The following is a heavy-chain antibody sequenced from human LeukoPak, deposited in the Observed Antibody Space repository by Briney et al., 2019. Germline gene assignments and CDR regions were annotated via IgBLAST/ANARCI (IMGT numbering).Heavy chain of an antibody. CDR3: AKQGPDSSGYHFGGYYFDY. Sequence: GGSLRLSCAASGFTFDDYAMHWVRQAPGKGLEWVSGISWNSGSIGYADSVKGRFTISRDNAKNSLYLQMNSLRAEDTALYYCAKQGPDSSGYHFGGYYFDYWGQGTLVTVSS. V-gene: IGHV3-9*01. CDR1: GFTFDDYA. CDR2: ISWNSGSI. J-gene: IGHJ4*02. D-gene: IGHD3-22*01.